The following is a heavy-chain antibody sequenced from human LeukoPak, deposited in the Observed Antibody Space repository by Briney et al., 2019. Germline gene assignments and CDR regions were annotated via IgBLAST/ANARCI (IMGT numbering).Heavy chain of an antibody. CDR2: ISSSSSYI. J-gene: IGHJ4*02. CDR1: GFTFSSYS. V-gene: IGHV3-21*01. D-gene: IGHD5-18*01. CDR3: AREGRGYSYGFDY. Sequence: RAGGSLRLSCAASGFTFSSYSMNWVRQAPGKGLEWVSSISSSSSYIYYADSVKGRFTISRDNAKNSLYLQMNSLRAEDTAVYYCAREGRGYSYGFDYWGQGTLVTVSS.